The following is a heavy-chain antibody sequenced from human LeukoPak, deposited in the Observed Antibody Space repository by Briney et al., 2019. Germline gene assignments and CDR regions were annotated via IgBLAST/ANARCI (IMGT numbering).Heavy chain of an antibody. CDR2: ISSSSSYI. CDR1: GFTFSSYS. J-gene: IGHJ6*02. V-gene: IGHV3-21*01. CDR3: ASRVVVAANYGMDV. Sequence: GGSLRLSCAASGFTFSSYSMNWVRQAPGKGLEWVSSISSSSSYIYYADSVKGRFTISRDNAKNSLYPQMNSLRAEDTAVYYCASRVVVAANYGMDVWGQGTTVTVSS. D-gene: IGHD2-15*01.